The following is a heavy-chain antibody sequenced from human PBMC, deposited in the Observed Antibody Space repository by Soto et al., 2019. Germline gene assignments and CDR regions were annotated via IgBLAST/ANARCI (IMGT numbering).Heavy chain of an antibody. CDR3: ARDLGIAVAGTTEDAFDI. CDR1: GGSISSSNW. J-gene: IGHJ3*02. V-gene: IGHV4-4*02. D-gene: IGHD6-19*01. CDR2: IYHSGST. Sequence: QVQLQESGPGLVKPSGTLFLTCAVSGGSISSSNWWSWVRQPPGKGLEWIGEIYHSGSTNYNPSLKSRVTISVDKSKNQFSLKLSSVTAADTAVYYCARDLGIAVAGTTEDAFDIWGQGTMVTVSS.